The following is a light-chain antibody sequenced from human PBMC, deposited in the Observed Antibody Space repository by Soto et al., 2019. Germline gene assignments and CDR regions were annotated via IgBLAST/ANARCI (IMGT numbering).Light chain of an antibody. J-gene: IGKJ1*01. CDR1: EGISNY. CDR3: QNYSSAPWT. Sequence: DIQMTQSPSSLSASVGDRVTITCRASEGISNYLAWYQQKPGEVPKLLIYATSTLQSGVPSRFSGSGSGTDFTLTISRLEPEDVAEYYCQNYSSAPWTFGQGTKVEIK. CDR2: ATS. V-gene: IGKV1-27*01.